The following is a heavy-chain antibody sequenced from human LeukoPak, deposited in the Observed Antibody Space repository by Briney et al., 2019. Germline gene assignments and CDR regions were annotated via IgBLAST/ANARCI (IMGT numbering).Heavy chain of an antibody. J-gene: IGHJ4*02. CDR2: IYSGGDA. CDR1: GFSVSNNY. Sequence: GGSLTLSSAASGFSVSNNYMTWIRQAKGQVLECVSVIYSGGDAYYADSVKGRFTISRDNSKNTRHLEMNNLRVEDTAVYYCGRSFSSGWSDYWGQGTLVAVAS. V-gene: IGHV3-53*01. D-gene: IGHD6-19*01. CDR3: GRSFSSGWSDY.